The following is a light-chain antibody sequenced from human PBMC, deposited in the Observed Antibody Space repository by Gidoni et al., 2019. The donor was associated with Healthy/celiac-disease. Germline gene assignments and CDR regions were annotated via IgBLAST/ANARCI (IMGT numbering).Light chain of an antibody. CDR3: MQGTHWPWT. J-gene: IGKJ1*01. CDR2: KVS. CDR1: QCLVDRDGNTY. Sequence: DVVMTQSPLSMRVTLGQPASISCRSIQCLVDRDGNTYFNWFQQRPGHSPRRLIYKVSNRDSGVPDRSSGSCSGTDFTLKISHVDAEDVGVYYFMQGTHWPWTFGQGTKVEIK. V-gene: IGKV2-30*01.